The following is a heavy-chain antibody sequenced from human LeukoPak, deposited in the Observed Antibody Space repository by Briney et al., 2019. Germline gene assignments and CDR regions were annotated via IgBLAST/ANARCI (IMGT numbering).Heavy chain of an antibody. J-gene: IGHJ5*02. CDR2: IIPIFGTA. CDR1: GGTSSSYA. V-gene: IGHV1-69*06. CDR3: ASQPAAVNNWFDP. D-gene: IGHD2-2*01. Sequence: GASVKVSCKASGGTSSSYAISWVRQAPGQGLEWMGGIIPIFGTANYAQKFQGRVTITADKSTSTAYMELSSLRSEDTAVYYCASQPAAVNNWFDPWGQGTLVTVSS.